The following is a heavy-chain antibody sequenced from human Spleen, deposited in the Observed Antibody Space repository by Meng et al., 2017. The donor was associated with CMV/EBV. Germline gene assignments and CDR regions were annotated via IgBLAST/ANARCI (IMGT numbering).Heavy chain of an antibody. CDR3: AHLTGYSSSWDDAFDI. J-gene: IGHJ3*02. D-gene: IGHD6-13*01. CDR1: GFSPTTGGVG. V-gene: IGHV2-5*01. Sequence: SGPTPVKPTQPLTLTCTVSGFSPTTGGVGVGWLRQPPGKALEWLANTYWNDDERYNPYLNTRLTITKDTSKNQVILIMTNMDPVDTGTYYCAHLTGYSSSWDDAFDIWGQGTMVTVSS. CDR2: TYWNDDE.